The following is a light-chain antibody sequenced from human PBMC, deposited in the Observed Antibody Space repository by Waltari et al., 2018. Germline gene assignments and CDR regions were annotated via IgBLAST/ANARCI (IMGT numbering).Light chain of an antibody. CDR1: QSISDW. Sequence: EIQMTQSPSTLSASVGDRVTITCRASQSISDWLAWYQQKPGKAPELLIYKTSILESGVPSRFSGSGSGTEFTLTITSLQPDDFATYFCQHYNSYSPWTFGQGTKVEIK. CDR2: KTS. J-gene: IGKJ1*01. CDR3: QHYNSYSPWT. V-gene: IGKV1-5*03.